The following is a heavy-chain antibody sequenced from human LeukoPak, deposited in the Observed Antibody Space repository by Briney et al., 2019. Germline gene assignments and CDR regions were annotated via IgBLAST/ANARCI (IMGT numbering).Heavy chain of an antibody. D-gene: IGHD3-3*01. V-gene: IGHV4-30-2*01. Sequence: SETLSLTCAVSGGSISSGGYSWSWIRQPPGKGLEWIGYIYHSGSTYYNPSLKGRVTISVDRSKNQFSLKLSSVTAADTAVYYCARGPDYDFWSGPLYIDYWGQGTLVTVSS. CDR1: GGSISSGGYS. CDR2: IYHSGST. J-gene: IGHJ4*02. CDR3: ARGPDYDFWSGPLYIDY.